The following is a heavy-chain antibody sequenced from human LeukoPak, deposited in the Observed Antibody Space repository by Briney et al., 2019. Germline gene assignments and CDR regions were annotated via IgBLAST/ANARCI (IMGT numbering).Heavy chain of an antibody. J-gene: IGHJ4*02. CDR2: TSDRGDYT. V-gene: IGHV3-23*01. CDR3: ARKAQYNGHYPLDY. Sequence: GGSLRLSCAASGFTFTSYSMSWVRQAPGKGLESVSGTSDRGDYTYYADSVKGRFTISRDSSKNTLFLQMNSLRAEDTALYFCARKAQYNGHYPLDYWGQGTLVTVSS. D-gene: IGHD1-7*01. CDR1: GFTFTSYS.